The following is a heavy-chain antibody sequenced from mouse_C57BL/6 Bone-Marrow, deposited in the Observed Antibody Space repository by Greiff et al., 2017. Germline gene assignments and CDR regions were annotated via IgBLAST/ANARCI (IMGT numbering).Heavy chain of an antibody. CDR2: INSDGGSP. D-gene: IGHD1-1*01. Sequence: EVMLVESGGGLVQPGESLKLSCESNEYEFPSHDMSWVRKTPEKRLELVAAINSDGGSPYYPDTMERRFIISRDNTKKTLYLQMSSLRSEDTALYYCASLITTVAYWYFDVWGTGTTVTVSS. J-gene: IGHJ1*03. V-gene: IGHV5-2*01. CDR1: EYEFPSHD. CDR3: ASLITTVAYWYFDV.